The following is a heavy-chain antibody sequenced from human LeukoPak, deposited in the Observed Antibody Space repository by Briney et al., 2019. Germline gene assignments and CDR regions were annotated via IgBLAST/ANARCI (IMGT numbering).Heavy chain of an antibody. CDR1: GYSFTSYW. V-gene: IGHV5-51*01. CDR2: IYPGDSDT. Sequence: GESLKISCKGPGYSFTSYWIGWVRQMPGKGLEWMGIIYPGDSDTRYSPSFQGQVTISADKSISTAYLQWSSLKASDTAMYYCARTASGSSGDSYFDYWGQGTLVTVSS. CDR3: ARTASGSSGDSYFDY. D-gene: IGHD1-26*01. J-gene: IGHJ4*02.